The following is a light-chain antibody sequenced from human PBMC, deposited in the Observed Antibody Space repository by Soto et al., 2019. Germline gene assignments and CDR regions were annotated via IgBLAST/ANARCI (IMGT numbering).Light chain of an antibody. CDR3: QQYISSPPWT. CDR2: AAS. Sequence: EIVLTQSPGTLSLSPGERATLSCRASQTIDSYYLAWYQQKPGQAPRLLIYAASRRAAGIPDRFSGSGSGTEFTLTISRLEAEDFAVYYCQQYISSPPWTFGQGTKVDIK. CDR1: QTIDSYY. J-gene: IGKJ1*01. V-gene: IGKV3-20*01.